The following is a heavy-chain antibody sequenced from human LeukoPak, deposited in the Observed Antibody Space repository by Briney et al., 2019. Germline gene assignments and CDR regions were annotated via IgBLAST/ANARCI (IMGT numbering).Heavy chain of an antibody. J-gene: IGHJ4*02. Sequence: SETLSLTCTVSGGSISSGYYLGWIRQPPGKGLEWTGSIYHSGSTYYNPSLKSRVTISVDTSKNQFSLKLSSVTAADTAVYYCARNMAYYYGSGSYPYFDYWGQGTLVTVSS. CDR3: ARNMAYYYGSGSYPYFDY. CDR2: IYHSGST. V-gene: IGHV4-38-2*02. CDR1: GGSISSGYY. D-gene: IGHD3-10*01.